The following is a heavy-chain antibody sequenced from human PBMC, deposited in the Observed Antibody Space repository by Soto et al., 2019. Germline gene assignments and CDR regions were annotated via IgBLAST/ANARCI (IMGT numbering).Heavy chain of an antibody. V-gene: IGHV1-8*01. Sequence: GASVKVSCKASGYTFTSYDINWVRQATGQGLEWMGWMNPNSGNTGYAQKFQGRVTMTRNTSISTAYMELSSLRSGDTAVYYCARVRITIFGVVIKYYYYYGMDVWGQGTTVTVSS. CDR3: ARVRITIFGVVIKYYYYYGMDV. J-gene: IGHJ6*02. CDR1: GYTFTSYD. D-gene: IGHD3-3*01. CDR2: MNPNSGNT.